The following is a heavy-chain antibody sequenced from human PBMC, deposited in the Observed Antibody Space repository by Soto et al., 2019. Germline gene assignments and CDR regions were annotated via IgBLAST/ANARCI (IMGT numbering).Heavy chain of an antibody. CDR3: AKDRDQLLPGDAFDI. Sequence: GGSLRLSCAASGFTFDDYAMHWVRQAPGKGLEWVSGISWNSGSIGYADSVKGRFTISRDNAKNSLYLQMNSLRAEDTALYYCAKDRDQLLPGDAFDIWGQGTMVTVSS. J-gene: IGHJ3*02. CDR1: GFTFDDYA. CDR2: ISWNSGSI. V-gene: IGHV3-9*01. D-gene: IGHD2-2*01.